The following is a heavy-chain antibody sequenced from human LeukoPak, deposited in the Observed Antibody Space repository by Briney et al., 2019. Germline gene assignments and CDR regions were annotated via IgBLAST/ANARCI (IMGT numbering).Heavy chain of an antibody. CDR3: ARARNIVGPTTSFDY. J-gene: IGHJ4*02. CDR1: GYTFTSYA. D-gene: IGHD1-26*01. CDR2: INAGNGNT. Sequence: ASVKVSCKASGYTFTSYAMHWVRQAPGQRLEWMGWINAGNGNTKYSQKFQGRVTITRDTSASTAYMELRSLRSDDTAVYYCARARNIVGPTTSFDYWGQGTLVTVSS. V-gene: IGHV1-3*01.